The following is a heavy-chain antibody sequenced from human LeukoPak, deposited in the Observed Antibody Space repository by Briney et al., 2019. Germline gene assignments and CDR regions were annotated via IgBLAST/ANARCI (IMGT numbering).Heavy chain of an antibody. CDR1: GFTFSSYD. CDR2: IGTAGDT. V-gene: IGHV3-13*01. D-gene: IGHD3-10*01. Sequence: GGSLRLSCAASGFTFSSYDMHWVRQATGKGLEWVSAIGTAGDTYYPGSVKGRFTISRENAKNSLYLQMNSLGAGDTAVYYCARGAYYYGSGSYYYFDYWGQGTLVTVSS. J-gene: IGHJ4*02. CDR3: ARGAYYYGSGSYYYFDY.